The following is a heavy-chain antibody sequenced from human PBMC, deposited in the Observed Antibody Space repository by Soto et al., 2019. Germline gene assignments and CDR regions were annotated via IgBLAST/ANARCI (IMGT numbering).Heavy chain of an antibody. Sequence: GGSLRLACAASGFTFSSYLMSGVRQAPGKGLEWVANIKQDGSDKYYVDSVNGRFTISRDNAKNSLYLQMNSQRGEDTAVHYRARGSSGRYHYYYGMNGCGQATTATVSS. CDR3: ARGSSGRYHYYYGMNG. D-gene: IGHD6-19*01. V-gene: IGHV3-7*01. CDR2: IKQDGSDK. CDR1: GFTFSSYL. J-gene: IGHJ6*02.